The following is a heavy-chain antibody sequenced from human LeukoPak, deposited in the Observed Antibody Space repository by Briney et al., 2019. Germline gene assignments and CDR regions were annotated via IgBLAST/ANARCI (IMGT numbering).Heavy chain of an antibody. D-gene: IGHD3-22*01. Sequence: SETLSLTCTVSGGSISSYYWSWIRQPPGKGLEWIGYIYYSGSTNYNPSLKSRVTIPVDTSKNQFSLKLSSVTAADTAVYYCARARQEYYYDSSDYRDAFDIWGQGTMVSVSS. CDR2: IYYSGST. CDR1: GGSISSYY. V-gene: IGHV4-59*08. CDR3: ARARQEYYYDSSDYRDAFDI. J-gene: IGHJ3*02.